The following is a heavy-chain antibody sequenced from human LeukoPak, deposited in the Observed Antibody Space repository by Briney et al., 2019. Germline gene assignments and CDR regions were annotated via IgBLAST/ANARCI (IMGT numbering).Heavy chain of an antibody. CDR3: ARDDDTYQLRS. Sequence: SETLSLTCSVSGYFITSGFYWGWIRQPPGKGLEWIGSIHHSGSTYYNPSLKSRGTISADTSKNHFFLKLSSVTAADTAMYYCARDDDTYQLRSWGQGTLVTVSS. J-gene: IGHJ5*02. CDR2: IHHSGST. D-gene: IGHD2-2*01. CDR1: GYFITSGFY. V-gene: IGHV4-38-2*02.